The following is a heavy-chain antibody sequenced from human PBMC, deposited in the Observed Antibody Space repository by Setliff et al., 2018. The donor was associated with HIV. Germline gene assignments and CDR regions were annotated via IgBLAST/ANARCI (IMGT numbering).Heavy chain of an antibody. CDR3: VRHADSLDY. Sequence: GASVKVSCKASGYTFTGYYMHWVRQAPGQGLEWMGRIYPNSGGTNSAQKFQGRVTMTRDTSVSTAYMELNRLRSDDTAVYYCVRHADSLDYWGQGTQVTVSS. V-gene: IGHV1-2*06. CDR1: GYTFTGYY. D-gene: IGHD4-4*01. CDR2: IYPNSGGT. J-gene: IGHJ4*02.